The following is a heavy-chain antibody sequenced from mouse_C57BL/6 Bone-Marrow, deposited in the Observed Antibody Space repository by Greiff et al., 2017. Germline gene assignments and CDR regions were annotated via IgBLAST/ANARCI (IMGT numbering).Heavy chain of an antibody. V-gene: IGHV1-74*01. J-gene: IGHJ2*01. CDR3: ALLSYYGSSPFSFDY. D-gene: IGHD1-1*01. Sequence: QVQLQQPGAELVKPGASVKVSCKASGYTFTSYWMHWVKQRTGQGLEWIGRINPSDSDTNSNQKFKGKATLPVDKSSSTAYMQLSSLTSEDFAVYYCALLSYYGSSPFSFDYWGQGTTLTVSS. CDR2: INPSDSDT. CDR1: GYTFTSYW.